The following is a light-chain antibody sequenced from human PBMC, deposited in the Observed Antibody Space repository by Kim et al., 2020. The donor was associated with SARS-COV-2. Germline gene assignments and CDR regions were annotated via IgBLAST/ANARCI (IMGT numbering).Light chain of an antibody. J-gene: IGLJ2*01. CDR1: SLRSYY. V-gene: IGLV3-19*01. Sequence: SSELTQDPAVSVALGQTVRITCQGDSLRSYYATWYQQKPGKAPIVVIYGKNNRPSGIPDRFSGSSSGDTASLTITGTQAGDEAYYYCNSRGSNDNVLFGG. CDR2: GKN. CDR3: NSRGSNDNVL.